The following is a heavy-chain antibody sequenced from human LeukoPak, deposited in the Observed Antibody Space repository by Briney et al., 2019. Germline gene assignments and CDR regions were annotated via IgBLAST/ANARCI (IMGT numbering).Heavy chain of an antibody. D-gene: IGHD3-10*01. CDR3: ARVYYGSGSYYFDY. V-gene: IGHV3-30*02. CDR2: IRYDGSNK. J-gene: IGHJ4*02. Sequence: PGGSLRLSCAASGFTFSSYGMHWVRQAPGKGLEWVAFIRYDGSNKYYADSVKGRFTISRDNSKNTLYLQMNSLRAEDTAVYYCARVYYGSGSYYFDYWGQGTLVTVSS. CDR1: GFTFSSYG.